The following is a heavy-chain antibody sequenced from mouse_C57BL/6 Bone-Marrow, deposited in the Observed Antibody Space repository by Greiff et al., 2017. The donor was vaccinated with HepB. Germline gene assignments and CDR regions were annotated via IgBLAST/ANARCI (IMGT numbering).Heavy chain of an antibody. V-gene: IGHV1-64*01. CDR2: IHPNSGST. J-gene: IGHJ2*01. Sequence: QVQLQQPGAELVKPGASVKLSCKASGYTFTSYWMHWVKQRPGQGLEWIGMIHPNSGSTNYNEKVKSKATLTVDKSSSTAYMQLSSLTSEDSAVYYCAPLWLRYFDYWGQGTTLTVSS. CDR1: GYTFTSYW. CDR3: APLWLRYFDY. D-gene: IGHD2-2*01.